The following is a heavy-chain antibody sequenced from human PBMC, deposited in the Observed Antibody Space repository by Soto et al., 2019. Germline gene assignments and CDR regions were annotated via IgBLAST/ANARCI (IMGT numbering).Heavy chain of an antibody. V-gene: IGHV1-2*02. CDR3: ARDLAKGGGSAGFDY. CDR2: INPKSGGT. CDR1: GYTFTVFY. Sequence: ASVKVSCKASGYTFTVFYMHWVRQAPGQGLEWMGWINPKSGGTMYPQKFQGRVTMTWDTSISTAYMALTRLRSDDTAVYYCARDLAKGGGSAGFDYWGQGTLVTVSS. J-gene: IGHJ4*02. D-gene: IGHD1-26*01.